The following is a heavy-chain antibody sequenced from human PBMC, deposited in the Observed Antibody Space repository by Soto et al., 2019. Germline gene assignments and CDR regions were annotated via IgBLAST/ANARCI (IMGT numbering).Heavy chain of an antibody. CDR2: MNPNSGNT. V-gene: IGHV1-8*01. Sequence: QVQLVQSGAEVKKHGASVKVSCKASGYTFTSYDINWVRQATGQGLEWMGWMNPNSGNTGYAQKCQGRVTLSRNTSKSTGYMERSSLRSEDTAVCYCPSTFYGAHVDYWGQGTLVSVSS. CDR3: PSTFYGAHVDY. J-gene: IGHJ4*02. D-gene: IGHD4-17*01. CDR1: GYTFTSYD.